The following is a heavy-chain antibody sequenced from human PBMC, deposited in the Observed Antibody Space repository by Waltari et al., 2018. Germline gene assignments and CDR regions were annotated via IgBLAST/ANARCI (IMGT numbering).Heavy chain of an antibody. CDR3: TTDFTPPRFL. CDR1: GFTFSNAW. V-gene: IGHV3-15*01. J-gene: IGHJ4*02. Sequence: EVQLLESGGGLVKAGGAVRLSCAASGFTFSNAWMRWVRQAPRKGLEWVGRIKSKTDGGTTDYAAPVKARFTISRDDSKNTLYLQMNSLKTEDTAVYYCTTDFTPPRFLWGQGTLVTVSS. CDR2: IKSKTDGGTT.